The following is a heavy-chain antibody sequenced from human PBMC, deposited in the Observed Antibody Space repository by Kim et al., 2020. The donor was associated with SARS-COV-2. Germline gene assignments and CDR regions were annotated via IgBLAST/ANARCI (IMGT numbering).Heavy chain of an antibody. CDR2: MYYSGST. CDR3: ARTRGYSGYDGWFDP. D-gene: IGHD5-12*01. CDR1: GGSISSYY. Sequence: SETLSLTCTVSGGSISSYYWSWIRQPPGKGLEWIGYMYYSGSTNYNPSLKSRVTISVDTSKNQFSLKLSSVTAADTAVYYCARTRGYSGYDGWFDPWGQGTLVTVSS. J-gene: IGHJ5*02. V-gene: IGHV4-59*08.